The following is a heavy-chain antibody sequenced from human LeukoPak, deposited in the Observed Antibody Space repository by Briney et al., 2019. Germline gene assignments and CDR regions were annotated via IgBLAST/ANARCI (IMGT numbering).Heavy chain of an antibody. D-gene: IGHD3-10*01. CDR3: ARGRYYGSGSSRGFDP. V-gene: IGHV4-34*01. CDR1: GGSISGYC. J-gene: IGHJ5*02. Sequence: SETLSLTCTVSGGSISGYCWSWIRQPPGKGLEWIGEINHSGSTNYNPSLKSRVTISVDTSKNQFSLKLSSVTAADTAVYYCARGRYYGSGSSRGFDPWGQGTLVTVSS. CDR2: INHSGST.